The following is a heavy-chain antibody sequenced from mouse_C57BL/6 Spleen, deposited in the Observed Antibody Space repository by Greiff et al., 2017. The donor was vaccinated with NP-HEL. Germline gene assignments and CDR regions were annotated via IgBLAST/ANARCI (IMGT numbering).Heavy chain of an antibody. D-gene: IGHD2-10*02. CDR2: IDPETGGT. J-gene: IGHJ2*01. Sequence: VQLQQSGAELVRPGASVTLSCKASGYTFTDYEMHWVKQTPVHGLEWIGAIDPETGGTAYNQKFKGKAILTADKSSSTAYMELRSLTSEDSAVYYCTMYGNYFDYWGQGTTLTVSS. CDR3: TMYGNYFDY. V-gene: IGHV1-15*01. CDR1: GYTFTDYE.